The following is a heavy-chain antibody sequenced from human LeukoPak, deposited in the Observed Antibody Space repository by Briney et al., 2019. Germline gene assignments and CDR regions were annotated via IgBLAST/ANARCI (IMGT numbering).Heavy chain of an antibody. CDR2: IYYSGST. CDR3: ARDAPDHGDQNRRFDY. V-gene: IGHV4-30-4*01. J-gene: IGHJ4*02. Sequence: PSETLSLTCTVSGGSISSGDCYWSWIRQPPGKGLEWIGYIYYSGSTYYNPSLKSRVTISVDTSKNQFSLKLSSMTAADTAVYYCARDAPDHGDQNRRFDYWGQGTLVTVSS. D-gene: IGHD4-17*01. CDR1: GGSISSGDCY.